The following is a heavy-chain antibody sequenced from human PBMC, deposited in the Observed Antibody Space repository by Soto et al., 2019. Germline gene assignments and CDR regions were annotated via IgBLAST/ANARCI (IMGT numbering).Heavy chain of an antibody. D-gene: IGHD6-13*01. CDR3: ARDFHAAPALEYSQH. J-gene: IGHJ1*01. V-gene: IGHV3-33*01. CDR2: IWYDGSNE. CDR1: GFTFSSYG. Sequence: QVQLVESGGGVVQPGRSLRLSCAASGFTFSSYGMHWVRQAPGKGLEWLAVIWYDGSNEYYADSVKGRFTIARDNSKNTLYLHMNSLRTEDTAVYYCARDFHAAPALEYSQHWGQGTLVTVSS.